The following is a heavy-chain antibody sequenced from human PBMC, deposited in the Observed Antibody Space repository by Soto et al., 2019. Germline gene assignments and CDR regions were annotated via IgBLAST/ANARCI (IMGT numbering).Heavy chain of an antibody. CDR2: IKSKTDGGTT. Sequence: EVQLVESGGGLVKPGGSLRLSCAASGFTFSNAWMNWVRQAPGKGLEWVGRIKSKTDGGTTDYAAPVKGRFTISRDDPKNTLYLQMNSLKTEGTAVYYCTTVGITGTTDWPYYYYGMDVWGQGTTVTVSS. J-gene: IGHJ6*01. D-gene: IGHD1-7*01. CDR3: TTVGITGTTDWPYYYYGMDV. V-gene: IGHV3-15*07. CDR1: GFTFSNAW.